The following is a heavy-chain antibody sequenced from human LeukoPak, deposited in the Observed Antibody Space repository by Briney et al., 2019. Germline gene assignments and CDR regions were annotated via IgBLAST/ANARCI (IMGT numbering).Heavy chain of an antibody. D-gene: IGHD2-15*01. Sequence: PGGSLRLSCAASGFTFSDYAMTWVRQAPGKGLEWVASITGSGGSTYYADSVEGRFSLSRDNSKNTLFLQLNSLRTDDTAIYYCASRYCSGGSCYNRYYFEDWGQGTLVTVSS. V-gene: IGHV3-23*01. CDR2: ITGSGGST. CDR1: GFTFSDYA. J-gene: IGHJ4*02. CDR3: ASRYCSGGSCYNRYYFED.